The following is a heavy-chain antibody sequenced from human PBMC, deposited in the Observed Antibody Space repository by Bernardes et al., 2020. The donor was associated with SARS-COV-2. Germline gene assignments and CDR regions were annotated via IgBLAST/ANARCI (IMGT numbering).Heavy chain of an antibody. CDR2: IYYSGST. D-gene: IGHD2-2*02. J-gene: IGHJ6*02. V-gene: IGHV4-59*01. CDR3: ARDYTSYYGMDV. Sequence: SETLSLTCTVSGGSISSYYWSWIRQPPGKGLEWIGYIYYSGSTNYNPSLKSRVTISVDTSKNQFSLKLSSVTAADTAVYYCARDYTSYYGMDVWGQGTTVTVSS. CDR1: GGSISSYY.